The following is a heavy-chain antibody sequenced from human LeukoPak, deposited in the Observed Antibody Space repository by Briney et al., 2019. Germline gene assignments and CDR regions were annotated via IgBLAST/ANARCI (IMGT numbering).Heavy chain of an antibody. D-gene: IGHD2-8*01. Sequence: PSETLSLTCTVSGGSISSYYWSWIRQPPGKGLEWVGYIYYSGSTNYNPSLKSRVNISVDTSKNQFSLKLSSVTAADTAVYYCASRTGGIVLMVYAEYYFDYWGQGTLVTVSS. CDR1: GGSISSYY. CDR3: ASRTGGIVLMVYAEYYFDY. V-gene: IGHV4-59*08. CDR2: IYYSGST. J-gene: IGHJ4*02.